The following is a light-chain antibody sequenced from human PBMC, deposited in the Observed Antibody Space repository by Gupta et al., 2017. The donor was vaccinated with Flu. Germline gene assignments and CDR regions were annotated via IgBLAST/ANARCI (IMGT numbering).Light chain of an antibody. CDR3: QKRHSPLIT. J-gene: IGKJ5*01. CDR1: QSISTY. V-gene: IGKV1-39*01. Sequence: DIQMTQSPSSLSASVGDKVTITCRASQSISTYVNWYQHKPGNAPKLLVYAASSLQSGVPSRFSGSGSGTDFTLIISSLQSEDFATYYCQKRHSPLITFGQGTPMEIK. CDR2: AAS.